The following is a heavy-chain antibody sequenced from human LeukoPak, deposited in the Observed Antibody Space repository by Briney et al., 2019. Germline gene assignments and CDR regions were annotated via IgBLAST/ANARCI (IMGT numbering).Heavy chain of an antibody. CDR3: ARQVAAVRGVIKGWFDP. CDR1: GDSISSGGYY. Sequence: SDTLSLTCTVSGDSISSGGYYCRWIRQHPGKGLEWIGYIYYSESTYYNPSLKSRVTISVDTSKNQFSLKLSSVTAADTAVYYCARQVAAVRGVIKGWFDPWGQGTLVTVSS. J-gene: IGHJ5*02. CDR2: IYYSEST. V-gene: IGHV4-31*03. D-gene: IGHD3-10*01.